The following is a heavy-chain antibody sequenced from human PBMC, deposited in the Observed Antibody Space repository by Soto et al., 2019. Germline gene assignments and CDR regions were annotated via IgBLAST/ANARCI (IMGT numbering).Heavy chain of an antibody. CDR1: GGSFSGYY. CDR2: INHSGST. CDR3: ARHTPYGDLRY. Sequence: SETLSLTCAVYGGSFSGYYWSWIRQPPGKGLEWIGEINHSGSTNYNPSLKSRVTISVDTSKNQFSLKLSSVTAADTAVYYCARHTPYGDLRYWGQGTLVTVSS. D-gene: IGHD4-17*01. V-gene: IGHV4-34*01. J-gene: IGHJ4*02.